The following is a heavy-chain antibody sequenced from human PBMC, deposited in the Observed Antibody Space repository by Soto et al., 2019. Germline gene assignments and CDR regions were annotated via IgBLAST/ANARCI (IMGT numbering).Heavy chain of an antibody. D-gene: IGHD6-13*01. J-gene: IGHJ6*02. CDR3: ARVLHSSSWYYYYYYGMDV. CDR2: ISYDGSNK. V-gene: IGHV3-30-3*01. CDR1: GFTFSSYA. Sequence: QVQLVESGGGVVQPGRSLRLSCAASGFTFSSYAMHWVRQAPGKGLEWVAVISYDGSNKYYADSVKGRFTISRDNSENTLYLQMNSLRAEDTAVYYCARVLHSSSWYYYYYYGMDVWGQGTTVTVSS.